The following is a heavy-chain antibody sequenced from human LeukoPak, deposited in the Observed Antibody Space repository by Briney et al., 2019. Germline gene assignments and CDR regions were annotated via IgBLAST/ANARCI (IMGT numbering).Heavy chain of an antibody. V-gene: IGHV3-30-3*01. CDR1: GFTFSSYA. CDR2: ISYDGSNK. Sequence: PGRSLRLSCAASGFTFSSYAMHWVRQAPGKGLEWVAVISYDGSNKYYADSVEGRFTISRDNSKNTLYLQMNSLRAEDTAVYYCARDDGGYFDWSAYYFDYWGQGTLVTVSS. CDR3: ARDDGGYFDWSAYYFDY. J-gene: IGHJ4*02. D-gene: IGHD3-9*01.